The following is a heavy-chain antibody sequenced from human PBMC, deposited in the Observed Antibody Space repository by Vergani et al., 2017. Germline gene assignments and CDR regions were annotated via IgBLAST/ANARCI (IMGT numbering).Heavy chain of an antibody. CDR1: GFTFSSYA. CDR3: ARDWGPWDIVVVGNY. D-gene: IGHD2-2*01. J-gene: IGHJ4*02. V-gene: IGHV3-30-3*01. Sequence: QVQLVESGGGVVQPGRSLRLSCAASGFTFSSYAMHWVRQAPGKGLEWVAVISYDGSNKYYADSVKGRFTISRDNSKNTLYLQMNSLSAEDTAVYYCARDWGPWDIVVVGNYWGQGTLVTVSS. CDR2: ISYDGSNK.